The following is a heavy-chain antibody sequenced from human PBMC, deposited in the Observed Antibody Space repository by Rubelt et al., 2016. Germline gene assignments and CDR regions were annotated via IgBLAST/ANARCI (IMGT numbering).Heavy chain of an antibody. CDR1: GFTFSSYG. CDR3: AKGLGSGWGLDY. Sequence: QVQLVESGGGVVQPGGSLRLSCAASGFTFSSYGMSWVRQAPGKGLEWVTFIRFDGSNPYHADSVKGRFTISRDNSRKTIYRHMNSLRDEDTAVNDCAKGLGSGWGLDYWGQGTLVTVSS. J-gene: IGHJ4*02. V-gene: IGHV3-30*02. D-gene: IGHD6-19*01. CDR2: IRFDGSNP.